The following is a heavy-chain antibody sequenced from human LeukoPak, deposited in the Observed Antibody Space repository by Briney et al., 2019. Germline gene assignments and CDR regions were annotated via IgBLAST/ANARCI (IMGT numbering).Heavy chain of an antibody. Sequence: PGGSLRLSCAASGFKFSDHYIDWVRQAPGKGLEWVGRSRNKASSYTTEYAASVEGRFTISRDVSESSLYLQMNSLRTEDTAVYYCGRDRRQIYYGVDVWGQGTTVTVSS. CDR3: GRDRRQIYYGVDV. J-gene: IGHJ6*02. CDR1: GFKFSDHY. CDR2: SRNKASSYTT. V-gene: IGHV3-72*01.